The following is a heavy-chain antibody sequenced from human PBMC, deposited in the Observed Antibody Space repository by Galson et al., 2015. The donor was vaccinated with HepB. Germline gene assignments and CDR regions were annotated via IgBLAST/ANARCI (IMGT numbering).Heavy chain of an antibody. CDR3: AKGTGGSCTSTTCPDLDY. CDR2: ISGSGGTT. D-gene: IGHD2-2*01. Sequence: LRLSCAASGFTFSSYAMSWVRQAPGKGLEWVSAISGSGGTTYYADSVKGRFTISRDNSKNTLYLQMNSLRAEDTAVYYCAKGTGGSCTSTTCPDLDYCGQGTLVTVSS. V-gene: IGHV3-23*01. J-gene: IGHJ4*02. CDR1: GFTFSSYA.